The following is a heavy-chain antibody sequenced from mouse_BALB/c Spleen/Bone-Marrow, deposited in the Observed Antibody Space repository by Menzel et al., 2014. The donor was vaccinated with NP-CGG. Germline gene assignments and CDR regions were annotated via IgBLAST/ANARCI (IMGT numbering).Heavy chain of an antibody. Sequence: QVQLKQSGPGLVQPSQSLSITCTVSGFSLTNYGVHWVRQSPGKGLEWLGVIWSGGSTDYNAAFISRLITSKDNSKSQVFFKMNSLQANDTAIYYCARRGGTTAPFAYWGQGTLVTVSA. CDR1: GFSLTNYG. D-gene: IGHD1-2*01. J-gene: IGHJ3*01. CDR3: ARRGGTTAPFAY. CDR2: IWSGGST. V-gene: IGHV2-2*02.